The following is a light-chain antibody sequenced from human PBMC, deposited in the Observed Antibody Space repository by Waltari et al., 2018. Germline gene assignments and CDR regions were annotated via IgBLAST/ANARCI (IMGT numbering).Light chain of an antibody. J-gene: IGLJ2*01. V-gene: IGLV3-10*01. CDR3: LSPDSSGTYVV. CDR2: EDS. CDR1: ALSTKY. Sequence: SYELTQPPSVSVSPGQTASITCSGHALSTKYACWYHQKSGQAPFLVIFEDSKRPSGIPERISGSSSGTMATLTLSGAQLEDEGDYYCLSPDSSGTYVVFGGGTKLTVL.